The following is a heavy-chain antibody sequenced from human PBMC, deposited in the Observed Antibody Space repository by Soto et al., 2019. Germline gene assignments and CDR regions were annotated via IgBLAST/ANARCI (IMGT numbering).Heavy chain of an antibody. CDR2: IYHSGST. J-gene: IGHJ6*01. CDR1: GGSISSSNW. D-gene: IGHD2-2*01. Sequence: ESGPGLVKPSGTLSLTCAVSGGSISSSNWWSWVRQPPGKGLEWIGEIYHSGSTNYNPSXKSRVTVSVDKSKNQFSLKLGSVTAADAAVYYCARVVRGYYYGMDVWGQGTTVTVSS. V-gene: IGHV4-4*02. CDR3: ARVVRGYYYGMDV.